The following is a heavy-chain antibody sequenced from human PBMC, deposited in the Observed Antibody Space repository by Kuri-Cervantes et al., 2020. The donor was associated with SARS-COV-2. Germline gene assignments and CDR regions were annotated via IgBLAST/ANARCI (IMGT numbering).Heavy chain of an antibody. CDR2: VYYSGST. CDR1: GASFSRYY. CDR3: ARHEATGYSSGWTFFDY. V-gene: IGHV4-59*08. Sequence: SETLSLTCTFSGASFSRYYWSWIRQPPGKGLEWIGYVYYSGSTNYNPSLKSRVTISVDTSKNQFSLKLSSVTAADTAVYYCARHEATGYSSGWTFFDYWGQGTLVTVSS. D-gene: IGHD6-19*01. J-gene: IGHJ4*02.